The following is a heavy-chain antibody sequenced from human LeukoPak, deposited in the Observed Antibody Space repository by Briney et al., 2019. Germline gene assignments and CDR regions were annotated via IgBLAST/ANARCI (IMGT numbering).Heavy chain of an antibody. CDR3: TRGLYGSPGDN. V-gene: IGHV3-74*01. Sequence: GGSLRLSCAASGFIFSSYAMHWVRQAPGKGLLWVSRITSDGSTSDYADSVMGRFTMSRDNAKNTVYLHMNSLGAEDTAVYYCTRGLYGSPGDNWGQGTLVTVSS. J-gene: IGHJ4*02. CDR1: GFIFSSYA. D-gene: IGHD1-26*01. CDR2: ITSDGSTS.